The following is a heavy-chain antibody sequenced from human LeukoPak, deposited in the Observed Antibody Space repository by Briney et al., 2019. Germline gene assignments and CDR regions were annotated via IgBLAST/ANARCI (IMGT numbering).Heavy chain of an antibody. D-gene: IGHD6-19*01. CDR2: FSYDGSNK. CDR3: ARDHLPSKYTSGWGPGAYGMDV. J-gene: IGHJ6*02. V-gene: IGHV3-30-3*01. CDR1: GFTFSSYA. Sequence: QPGGSLRLSCAASGFTFSSYAMHWVRQAPGKGLEWVAVFSYDGSNKYYADSVKGRFTISRDNSKNTLYLQMNSLRTEDTAVFYCARDHLPSKYTSGWGPGAYGMDVWGQGTTVTVSS.